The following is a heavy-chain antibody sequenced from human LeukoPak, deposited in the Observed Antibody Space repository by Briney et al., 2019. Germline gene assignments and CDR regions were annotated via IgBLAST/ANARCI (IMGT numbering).Heavy chain of an antibody. J-gene: IGHJ3*02. V-gene: IGHV1-3*03. Sequence: ASVKVSCKASGYTFTSYAMHWVRQAPGQRLEWMGWINAGNGNTKYSQEFQGRVTITRDTSASTAYMELSSLRSEDMAVYYCARGDKTYYDILTGYPAAFDIWGQGTMVTVSS. CDR3: ARGDKTYYDILTGYPAAFDI. CDR2: INAGNGNT. CDR1: GYTFTSYA. D-gene: IGHD3-9*01.